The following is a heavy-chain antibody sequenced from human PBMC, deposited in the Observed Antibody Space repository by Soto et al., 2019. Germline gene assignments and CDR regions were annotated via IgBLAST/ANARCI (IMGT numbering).Heavy chain of an antibody. J-gene: IGHJ4*02. CDR3: ARDSVASGYD. V-gene: IGHV4-59*01. CDR1: GGSISSDY. CDR2: IYYSGYT. Sequence: QVQLQESGPGLVKPSETLSLTCTVSGGSISSDYWSWIRQPPGKRLEWIGYIYYSGYTNYNPFLNSRVTISVATSKNHFSMELRSVTAADTAVYYCARDSVASGYDWGQGTLVTVSS. D-gene: IGHD5-12*01.